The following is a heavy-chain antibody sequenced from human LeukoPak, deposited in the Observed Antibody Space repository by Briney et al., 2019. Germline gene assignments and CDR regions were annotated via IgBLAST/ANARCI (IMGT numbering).Heavy chain of an antibody. CDR2: SSGSGGST. D-gene: IGHD3-22*01. Sequence: PGGTLRLSCAASGFTFSSYAMSWVRQAPGKGLEWVSASSGSGGSTYYADSVKGRFTISRDNSKNTLYLQMNSLRAEDTAVYYCAKEVGDSSGYYSFDYWGQGTLVTVSS. V-gene: IGHV3-23*01. CDR1: GFTFSSYA. J-gene: IGHJ4*02. CDR3: AKEVGDSSGYYSFDY.